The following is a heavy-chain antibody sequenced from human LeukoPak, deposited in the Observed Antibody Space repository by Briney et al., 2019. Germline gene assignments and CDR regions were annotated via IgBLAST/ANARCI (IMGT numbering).Heavy chain of an antibody. V-gene: IGHV3-74*01. J-gene: IGHJ4*02. CDR2: IQSDGSST. Sequence: GGSLRLSCAASGFTFSSYWMHWVRQAPGKGLVWVSRIQSDGSSTNYADSVKGRFTISRDNAKNSLYLQMNSLRAEDTAVYYCARADSSGYYHPINWGQGTLVTVSS. CDR3: ARADSSGYYHPIN. CDR1: GFTFSSYW. D-gene: IGHD3-22*01.